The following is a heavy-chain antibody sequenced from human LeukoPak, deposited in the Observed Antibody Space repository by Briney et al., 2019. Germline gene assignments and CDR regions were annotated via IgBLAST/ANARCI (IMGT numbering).Heavy chain of an antibody. CDR3: AREALTNSRLPYGMDV. V-gene: IGHV3-53*01. J-gene: IGHJ6*02. Sequence: SGGSLRLSCAASGLTVSRNYMGWVRQAPGKGLEWVSVFYSDGSIYVADSVKGRFTISKDTSKNTVCLQMNSLRVEDTAVYYCAREALTNSRLPYGMDVWGQGTTVTVSS. CDR2: FYSDGSI. CDR1: GLTVSRNY. D-gene: IGHD1-14*01.